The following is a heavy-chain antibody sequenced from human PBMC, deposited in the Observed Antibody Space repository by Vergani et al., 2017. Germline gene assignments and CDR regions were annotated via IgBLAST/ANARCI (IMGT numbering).Heavy chain of an antibody. D-gene: IGHD3-10*01. V-gene: IGHV4-30-4*01. CDR3: ARVLGFYGSGSYSDAFDI. J-gene: IGHJ3*02. CDR2: IYYSGST. CDR1: GGSISSGDYY. Sequence: QVQLQESGPGLVKPSQTLSLTCTVSGGSISSGDYYWSWIRQPPGKGLEWIGYIYYSGSTYYNPSLKSRVTISVDTSKNQFSLKLSSVTAADTAVYYCARVLGFYGSGSYSDAFDIWGQGTMVTVSS.